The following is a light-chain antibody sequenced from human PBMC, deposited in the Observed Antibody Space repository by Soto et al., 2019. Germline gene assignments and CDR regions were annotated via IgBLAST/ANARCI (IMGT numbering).Light chain of an antibody. CDR1: QSVGSN. J-gene: IGKJ1*01. V-gene: IGKV3D-15*01. CDR3: QQYNHWPPWT. CDR2: EAS. Sequence: EVVMTQSPATVPVSLGGRVTLSCRASQSVGSNLAWYQQNPGQPPRLLIYEASNRDTGVPTRFSGSGSGTEFTLTITSLQSEDFAVYYCQQYNHWPPWTFGQGTKVEVK.